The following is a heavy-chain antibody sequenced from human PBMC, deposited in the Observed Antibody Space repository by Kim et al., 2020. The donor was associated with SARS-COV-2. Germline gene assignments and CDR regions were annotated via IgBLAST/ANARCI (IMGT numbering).Heavy chain of an antibody. CDR2: IYPGDSDT. CDR3: ARHVGVAAALPGY. Sequence: GESLKISCKGSGYSFTTYWIGWVRQMPGKGLEWMGIIYPGDSDTRYSPSFQGQVSISADKSISTAYLQWSSLKASDTAIYFCARHVGVAAALPGYWGQGTLVTVSS. CDR1: GYSFTTYW. D-gene: IGHD6-13*01. J-gene: IGHJ4*02. V-gene: IGHV5-51*01.